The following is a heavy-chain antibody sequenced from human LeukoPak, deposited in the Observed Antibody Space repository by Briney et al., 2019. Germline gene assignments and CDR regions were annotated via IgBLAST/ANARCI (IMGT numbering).Heavy chain of an antibody. CDR2: IIPMFGTA. CDR1: GGTFSSYA. CDR3: AVYSSGWYGENYYFDY. Sequence: ASVKVSCKASGGTFSSYAISRVRQAHGQGLEWMGRIIPMFGTANYAQKFQGRVTITTDESTSTAYMELSSLRSEDTAVYYCAVYSSGWYGENYYFDYWGQGTLVTVSS. V-gene: IGHV1-69*05. D-gene: IGHD6-19*01. J-gene: IGHJ4*02.